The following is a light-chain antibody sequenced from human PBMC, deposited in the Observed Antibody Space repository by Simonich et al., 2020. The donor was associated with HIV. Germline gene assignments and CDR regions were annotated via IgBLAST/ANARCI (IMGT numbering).Light chain of an antibody. V-gene: IGKV1-33*01. CDR3: QQYDNLPLT. J-gene: IGKJ4*01. CDR1: QDIRNY. CDR2: DAS. Sequence: DIQMTQSPSSLSASVGDRVTITCQASQDIRNYLNWSQQKTGKAPKLLIYDASNLETGVPSRFSGSGSGTDFTFTISSLQPEDIATYYCQQYDNLPLTFGGGTKVEIK.